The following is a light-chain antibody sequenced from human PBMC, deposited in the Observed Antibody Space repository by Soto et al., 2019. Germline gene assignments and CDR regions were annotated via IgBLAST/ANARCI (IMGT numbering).Light chain of an antibody. Sequence: QSALTQPASVSGSPGQSLTISCLGTTRDVGGYNYVSWYQHHPGNAPRLIIYEVSNRPSGVSNRFSGSKSANSASLTISGLQADDEADYYCSSYTSSSTYVVGIGTKVTVL. J-gene: IGLJ1*01. CDR2: EVS. CDR1: TRDVGGYNY. V-gene: IGLV2-14*01. CDR3: SSYTSSSTYV.